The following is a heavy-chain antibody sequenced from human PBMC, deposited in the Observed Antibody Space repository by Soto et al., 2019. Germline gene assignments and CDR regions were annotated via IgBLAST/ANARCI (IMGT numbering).Heavy chain of an antibody. D-gene: IGHD6-13*01. CDR2: IYWDDDK. CDR3: AHSSSIAAAGPNYYYYYMDV. V-gene: IGHV2-5*02. Sequence: QITLKESGPTLVKPTQTLTLTCTFSGFSLSTSGVGVGWIRQPPGKALEWLALIYWDDDKRYSPSLKSRLTITKDTSKTQVVLTITNMDPVDTATYYCAHSSSIAAAGPNYYYYYMDVWCKGPTLTVSS. CDR1: GFSLSTSGVG. J-gene: IGHJ6*03.